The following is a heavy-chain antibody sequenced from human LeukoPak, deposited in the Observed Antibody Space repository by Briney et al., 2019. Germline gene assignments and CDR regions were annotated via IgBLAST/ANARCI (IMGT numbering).Heavy chain of an antibody. Sequence: PGGSLRLSCAASGFTFSSYAMNWVRQAPGKGLEWVSGISGSGDSTYYADSVKGRFTISRDNSKNTLYLQMNSLRAEDTAIYYCAKVLETTVTTYQGTFAYWGQGTLVTVSS. D-gene: IGHD4-17*01. CDR3: AKVLETTVTTYQGTFAY. J-gene: IGHJ4*02. V-gene: IGHV3-23*01. CDR1: GFTFSSYA. CDR2: ISGSGDST.